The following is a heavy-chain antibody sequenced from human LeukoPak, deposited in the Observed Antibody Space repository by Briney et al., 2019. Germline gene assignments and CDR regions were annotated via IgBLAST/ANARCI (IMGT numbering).Heavy chain of an antibody. Sequence: GESLKISCKGSGYSFTSYWIGWVRQMSGKGLEWMGIIYPGDSDTRYSPSFQGQVTISADKSISTAYLQWSSLKASDTAMYYCARLGRWLQLMVAPIDYWGQGTLVTVSS. CDR2: IYPGDSDT. CDR1: GYSFTSYW. D-gene: IGHD5-24*01. V-gene: IGHV5-51*01. J-gene: IGHJ4*02. CDR3: ARLGRWLQLMVAPIDY.